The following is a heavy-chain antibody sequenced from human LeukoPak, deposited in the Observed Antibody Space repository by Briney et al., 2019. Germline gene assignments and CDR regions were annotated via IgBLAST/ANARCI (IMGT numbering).Heavy chain of an antibody. V-gene: IGHV3-13*01. CDR3: TRDRYGMDV. CDR2: IGIVGDT. J-gene: IGHJ6*02. CDR1: GFTFSDYD. Sequence: GGSLRLSCAASGFTFSDYDMHWVRQAAGKSLEWVSGIGIVGDTHYPGAVKGRFTISRENAKNSLNLQMNSLRAGDTAVYYCTRDRYGMDVWGQGTTVTVSS.